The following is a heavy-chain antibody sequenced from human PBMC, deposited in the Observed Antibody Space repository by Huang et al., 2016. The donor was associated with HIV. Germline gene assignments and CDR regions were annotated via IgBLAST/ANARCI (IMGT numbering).Heavy chain of an antibody. CDR2: IHPNSGVT. V-gene: IGHV1-2*02. CDR1: AYTFTGYF. D-gene: IGHD3-22*01. Sequence: QVQLVQSGAEVKKPGASVKVSCKASAYTFTGYFMPWVRQAPGQGLEWMGRIHPNSGVTNYAQKFQCRVTMTRDTSISTAYMELSRLRSDDTAVYYCARVYYDTTAYYYGVVFDYWGQGTLVTVSS. CDR3: ARVYYDTTAYYYGVVFDY. J-gene: IGHJ4*02.